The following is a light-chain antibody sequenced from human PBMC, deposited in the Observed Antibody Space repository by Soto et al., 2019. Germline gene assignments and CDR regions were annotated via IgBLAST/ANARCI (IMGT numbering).Light chain of an antibody. CDR1: SSNIGAGYD. Sequence: QSVLTQPPSVSGAPGQTVTISCTGSSSNIGAGYDVHWYQQLPGTAPKLLIYGNSNRPSGVPDRFSGSKSGTSASLAITGLHAEDEADYYCQSYDSSLSGVVFGGGTMLTVL. CDR3: QSYDSSLSGVV. V-gene: IGLV1-40*01. CDR2: GNS. J-gene: IGLJ2*01.